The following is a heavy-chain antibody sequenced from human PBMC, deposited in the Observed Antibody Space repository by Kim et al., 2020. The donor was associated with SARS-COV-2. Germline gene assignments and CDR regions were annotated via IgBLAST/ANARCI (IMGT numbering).Heavy chain of an antibody. D-gene: IGHD3-22*01. CDR3: AREGFYDSSGYPRD. J-gene: IGHJ4*02. V-gene: IGHV3-21*01. Sequence: ADSVKGRFTISRDNAKNSLYLQMNSLRAEDTAVYYCAREGFYDSSGYPRDWGQGTLVTVSS.